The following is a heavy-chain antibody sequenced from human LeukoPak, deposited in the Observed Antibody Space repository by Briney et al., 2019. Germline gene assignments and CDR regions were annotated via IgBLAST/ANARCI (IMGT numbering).Heavy chain of an antibody. CDR3: ARTKGRYSNSVFDY. CDR2: IYYSGST. D-gene: IGHD6-6*01. J-gene: IGHJ4*02. V-gene: IGHV4-59*12. Sequence: PSETLSLTCTVSGGSISSYYWSWIRQPPGKGLEWIGYIYYSGSTYYNPSLKSRVTISVDTSKNQFSLKLSPVTAADTAVYYCARTKGRYSNSVFDYWGQGTLVTVSS. CDR1: GGSISSYY.